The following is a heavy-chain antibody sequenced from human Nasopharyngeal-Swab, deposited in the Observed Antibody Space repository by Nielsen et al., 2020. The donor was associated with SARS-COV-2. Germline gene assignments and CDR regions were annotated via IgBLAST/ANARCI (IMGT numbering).Heavy chain of an antibody. J-gene: IGHJ5*02. CDR2: IYWDDDK. CDR1: GFSLSTSGVG. CDR3: ARVKGSGWYWWLDP. Sequence: SGPTLLKPTQTLTLTCTFSGFSLSTSGVGVGWIRQPPGKALEWLALIYWDDDKRYSPSLKSRLTITKDTSKNQVVLTMTNMDPVDTATYDCARVKGSGWYWWLDPWGQGTLVTVSS. V-gene: IGHV2-5*02. D-gene: IGHD6-19*01.